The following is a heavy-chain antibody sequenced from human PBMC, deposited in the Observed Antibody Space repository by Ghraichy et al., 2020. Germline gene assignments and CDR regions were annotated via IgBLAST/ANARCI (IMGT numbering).Heavy chain of an antibody. D-gene: IGHD4-17*01. V-gene: IGHV4-39*01. CDR3: ARHRRRLLPYGDYPPLDAFAI. J-gene: IGHJ3*02. CDR2: IYYSGST. CDR1: GGSISSSSYY. Sequence: SETLSLTCTVSGGSISSSSYYWGWIRQPPGKGLEWIGSIYYSGSTYYNPSLKSRVTISVDTSKNQFSLKLSSVTAADTAVYYCARHRRRLLPYGDYPPLDAFAIWGQGTMVTVSS.